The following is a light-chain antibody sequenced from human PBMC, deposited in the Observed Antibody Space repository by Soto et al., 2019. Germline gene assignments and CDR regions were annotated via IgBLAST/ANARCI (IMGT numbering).Light chain of an antibody. CDR1: SSDVGGYNY. CDR3: GSYEGRNIFV. CDR2: EVN. Sequence: QSVLTQPPSTSGSPGQSVTISCTGTSSDVGGYNYVSWYQQNPGKAPKLMIYEVNKRPSGVPDRFSGSKSGNTASLTVSGLQAEDEADSYRGSYEGRNIFVFGTGTKVTVL. V-gene: IGLV2-8*01. J-gene: IGLJ1*01.